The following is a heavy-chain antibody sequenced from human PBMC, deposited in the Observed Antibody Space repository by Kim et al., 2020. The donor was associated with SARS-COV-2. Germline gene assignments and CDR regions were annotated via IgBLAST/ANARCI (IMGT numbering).Heavy chain of an antibody. CDR1: GFTFSTSW. CDR3: AKKWALQ. Sequence: GGSLRLSCAASGFTFSTSWMSWVRQAPGKGLEWVAHIRLDGNEKYYVDSVKGRFTISRDNATNSLYLQMNSLRAEDTAVYFCAKKWALQWGQGILVNVSS. J-gene: IGHJ4*02. CDR2: IRLDGNEK. D-gene: IGHD1-26*01. V-gene: IGHV3-7*01.